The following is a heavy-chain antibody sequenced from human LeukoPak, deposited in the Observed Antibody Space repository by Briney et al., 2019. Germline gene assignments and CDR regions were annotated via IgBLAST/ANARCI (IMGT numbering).Heavy chain of an antibody. Sequence: SVKVSCKASGGTFSSYAISWVRQAPGQGLEWMGGIIPIFGTANYAQRFQGRVTITADKSTSTAYMELSSLKYDDTAVYYCARGALGFCSGGSCSSFDYWGQGTLVTVSS. J-gene: IGHJ4*02. CDR1: GGTFSSYA. D-gene: IGHD2-15*01. CDR2: IIPIFGTA. V-gene: IGHV1-69*06. CDR3: ARGALGFCSGGSCSSFDY.